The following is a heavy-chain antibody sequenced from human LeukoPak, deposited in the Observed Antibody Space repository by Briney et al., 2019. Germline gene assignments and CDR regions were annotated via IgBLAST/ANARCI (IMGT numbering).Heavy chain of an antibody. V-gene: IGHV3-74*01. J-gene: IGHJ1*01. CDR1: GFTFSRYW. CDR2: IKSDGKT. CDR3: ARAPSEVGGYYPEYFRH. D-gene: IGHD3-22*01. Sequence: GGSLRLSCAASGFTFSRYWMHWVRQAPGKGLVWVSRIKSDGKTNYADSVKGRFTISRDNAKNTVSLQMDSLRAEDTGVYYCARAPSEVGGYYPEYFRHWGQGTLVTVSS.